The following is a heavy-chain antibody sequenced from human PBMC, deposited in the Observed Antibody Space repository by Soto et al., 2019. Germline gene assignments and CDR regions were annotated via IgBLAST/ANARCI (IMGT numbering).Heavy chain of an antibody. CDR3: ARGNVRGGCLDY. V-gene: IGHV1-3*05. Sequence: QVQLVQSGAEERKPGASVKVSCKASGYTFSTYAMHWVRRAPGQSPEWMGWFNGGNGNIKYSQKFEGRVTITTDTAASTAYMELNMLRSEDTAVYYCARGNVRGGCLDYWGQGTLVSVSS. CDR1: GYTFSTYA. CDR2: FNGGNGNI. J-gene: IGHJ4*02. D-gene: IGHD3-10*01.